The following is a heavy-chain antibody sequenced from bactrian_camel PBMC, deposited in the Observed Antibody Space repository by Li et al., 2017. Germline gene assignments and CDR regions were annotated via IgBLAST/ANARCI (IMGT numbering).Heavy chain of an antibody. CDR3: AAVWFCPKSADLIATITGSRY. D-gene: IGHD4*01. V-gene: IGHV3S54*01. Sequence: LAESGGESVQAGGSLKLSCVVSGNAKNFRGKAWFRQVPGKEREGVAAIYTDSGATYYADSVKGRFTISQDNSTSTVYLQMAGLKPEDTAMYYCAAVWFCPKSADLIATITGSRYWGQGTQVTVS. CDR1: GNAKNFRG. J-gene: IGHJ4*01. CDR2: IYTDSGAT.